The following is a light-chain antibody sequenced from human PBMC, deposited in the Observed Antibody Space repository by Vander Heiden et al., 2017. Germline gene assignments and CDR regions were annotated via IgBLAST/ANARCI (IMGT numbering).Light chain of an antibody. Sequence: DIVMTQSPDSLAVSLGETATINCKSSQSVLYSSNNKTYLAWYQQKPGQPPKLLIYWASTRESGVPDRFSGSWSGTDFTLTISSLHAEDVAVYYCQQYYSTPITFGQGTRLEIK. CDR2: WAS. J-gene: IGKJ5*01. CDR1: QSVLYSSNNKTY. CDR3: QQYYSTPIT. V-gene: IGKV4-1*01.